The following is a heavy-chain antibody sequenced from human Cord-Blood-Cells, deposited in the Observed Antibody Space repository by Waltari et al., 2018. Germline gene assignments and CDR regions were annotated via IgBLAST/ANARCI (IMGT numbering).Heavy chain of an antibody. CDR2: ISAYNGNT. CDR3: ARIHPYDSSGYYFDY. CDR1: RYTFTRYG. V-gene: IGHV1-18*01. J-gene: IGHJ4*02. Sequence: QVQLVQSGAEVKKPGASVKVSCKASRYTFTRYGTSWVRQAPGQGLEWMGWISAYNGNTNYAQKLQGRVTMTTDTSTSTAYMELRSLRSDDTAVYYCARIHPYDSSGYYFDYWGQGTLVTVSS. D-gene: IGHD3-22*01.